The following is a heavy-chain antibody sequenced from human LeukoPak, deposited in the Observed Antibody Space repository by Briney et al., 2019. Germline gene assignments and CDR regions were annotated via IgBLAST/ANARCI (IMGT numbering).Heavy chain of an antibody. CDR1: GGTFCSYA. Sequence: SVKVSCKASGGTFCSYAISWVRQAPGQGLERMGGIIPIFGTANYAQKFQGRVTITADESTSTAYIELSSLRSEDTAVYYCARISSWYGDLGPQNTYYFDYWGQGTLVTVSS. D-gene: IGHD6-13*01. J-gene: IGHJ4*02. V-gene: IGHV1-69*13. CDR3: ARISSWYGDLGPQNTYYFDY. CDR2: IIPIFGTA.